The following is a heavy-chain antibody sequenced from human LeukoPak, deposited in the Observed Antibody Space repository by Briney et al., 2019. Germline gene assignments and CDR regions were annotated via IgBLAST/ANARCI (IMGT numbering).Heavy chain of an antibody. CDR3: ARARDGHINNWFDP. CDR1: GGSTSSHF. J-gene: IGHJ5*02. Sequence: PSETLSLTCTVSGGSTSSHFWSWIRQPPGKGLEWIGNIYTGGTTNYNPSLKSGVTISIDTSKNQLSLHLASVTAADTAVYYCARARDGHINNWFDPWGQGTLVTVSS. V-gene: IGHV4-59*11. CDR2: IYTGGTT. D-gene: IGHD5-24*01.